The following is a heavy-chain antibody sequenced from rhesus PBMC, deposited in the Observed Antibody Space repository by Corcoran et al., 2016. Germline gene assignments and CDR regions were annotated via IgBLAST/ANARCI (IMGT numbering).Heavy chain of an antibody. D-gene: IGHD2-15*01. CDR3: ARVVVVLTAPPRYFDL. J-gene: IGHJ2*01. V-gene: IGHV2-95*01. CDR1: GFSISTTGTG. CDR2: IYWNDST. Sequence: QVTLKESGPALVKPTQTLKLTCTCHGFSISTTGTGVGWTRQPHGKDLEWLASIYWNDSTYYSTSLKSRLTISKDTSKNQLVLTMTNMDPVDTATYYCARVVVVLTAPPRYFDLWGPGTPITISS.